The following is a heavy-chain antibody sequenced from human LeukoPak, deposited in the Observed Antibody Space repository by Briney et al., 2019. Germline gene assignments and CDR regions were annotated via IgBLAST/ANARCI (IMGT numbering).Heavy chain of an antibody. CDR2: IRYDGSNK. CDR1: GFTFSSYG. D-gene: IGHD3-10*01. CDR3: ATNLLGLWFGDMSHPP. V-gene: IGHV3-30*02. J-gene: IGHJ4*02. Sequence: GGSLRLSCAASGFTFSSYGMHWVRQAPGKGLEGVAFIRYDGSNKYYADSVKGRFTISRDNSKNTLYLQMNSLRAEDTAVYYCATNLLGLWFGDMSHPPWGQGTLVTVSS.